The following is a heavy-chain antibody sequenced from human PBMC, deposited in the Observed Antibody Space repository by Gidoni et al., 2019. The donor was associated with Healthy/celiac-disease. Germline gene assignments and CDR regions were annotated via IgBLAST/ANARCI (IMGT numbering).Heavy chain of an antibody. J-gene: IGHJ4*02. V-gene: IGHV4-34*01. D-gene: IGHD3-10*01. CDR2: SNHSGST. CDR3: ARGRGTMVRGVMGY. Sequence: QVQLQQWGAGLLKPSESLSLTCAVSGGSFSGYYWSWIRQPPGKVLEWIVESNHSGSTNNNPSLKSRVTISVDTSKNQFSLKLSSVTAADTAVYYCARGRGTMVRGVMGYWGQGTLVTVSS. CDR1: GGSFSGYY.